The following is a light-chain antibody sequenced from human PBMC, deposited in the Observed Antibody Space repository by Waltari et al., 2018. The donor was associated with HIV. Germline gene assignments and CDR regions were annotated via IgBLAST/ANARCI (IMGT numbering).Light chain of an antibody. V-gene: IGLV2-14*01. Sequence: QSALPQPASVSGSPGQSITISCTGTSSDAGGYNYVSWYQQHPGKAPKRMIDDVSNRPSGVSNRFSGSKSGNTASLTISGLQAEDEADYYCSSYTSSSTRVFGTGTKVTVL. J-gene: IGLJ1*01. CDR1: SSDAGGYNY. CDR3: SSYTSSSTRV. CDR2: DVS.